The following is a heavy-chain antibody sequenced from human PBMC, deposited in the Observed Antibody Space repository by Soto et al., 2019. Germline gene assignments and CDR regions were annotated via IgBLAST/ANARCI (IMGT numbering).Heavy chain of an antibody. D-gene: IGHD1-26*01. Sequence: SETLSLTCVVYGGSFSDYYWSWIRQPPGKGLEWIGEINHSGSTNYNPSLKSRVTISVDTSKNQFSLKLSSVTAADTAVYYCARGEVGATAAFDIWGQGTMVTVSS. J-gene: IGHJ3*02. CDR2: INHSGST. V-gene: IGHV4-34*01. CDR3: ARGEVGATAAFDI. CDR1: GGSFSDYY.